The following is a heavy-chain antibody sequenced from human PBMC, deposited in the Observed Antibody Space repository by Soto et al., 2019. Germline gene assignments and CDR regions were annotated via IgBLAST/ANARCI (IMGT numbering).Heavy chain of an antibody. J-gene: IGHJ6*02. V-gene: IGHV1-69*13. CDR1: GGTFSSYA. CDR2: IIPIFGTA. CDR3: ARDYYDSSGYPGVGYYYGMDV. Sequence: SVKVSCKASGGTFSSYAISRVRQAPGQGLEWMGGIIPIFGTANYAQKFQGRVTITADESTSTAYMELSSLRSEDTAVYYCARDYYDSSGYPGVGYYYGMDVWGQGTTVTVSS. D-gene: IGHD3-22*01.